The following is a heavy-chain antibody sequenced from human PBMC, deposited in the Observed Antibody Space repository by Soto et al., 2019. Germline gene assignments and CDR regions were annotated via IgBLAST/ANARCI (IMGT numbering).Heavy chain of an antibody. V-gene: IGHV3-7*03. CDR2: IRPDGSET. CDR3: AGWGGQDYNY. D-gene: IGHD4-4*01. CDR1: GFTFTDFY. J-gene: IGHJ4*02. Sequence: ESGGGLVQPGGSLRLSCVGSGFTFTDFYMNWVRQAPGKGLEWVANIRPDGSETNYVESVKGRFTTSRDNAKNSLFLQMNSLRADDTAVYYCAGWGGQDYNYWGQGILVTVSS.